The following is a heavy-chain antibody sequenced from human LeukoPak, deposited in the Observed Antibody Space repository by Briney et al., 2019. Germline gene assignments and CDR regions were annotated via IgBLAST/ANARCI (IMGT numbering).Heavy chain of an antibody. Sequence: GESLKISCEGSGYEFSTSSIGWVGQMPAKGLEWMGIIYPGDSNTRYSPSFQGHVTISADKSINTDYLQWSSLKASDTAMYYCTRHHTDTSSPGDWGQGTPVTVSS. CDR1: GYEFSTSS. CDR3: TRHHTDTSSPGD. D-gene: IGHD6-13*01. CDR2: IYPGDSNT. V-gene: IGHV5-51*01. J-gene: IGHJ4*02.